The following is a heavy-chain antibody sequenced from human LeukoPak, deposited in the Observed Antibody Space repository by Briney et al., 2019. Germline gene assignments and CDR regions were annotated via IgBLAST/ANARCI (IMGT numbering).Heavy chain of an antibody. CDR1: GYSISNGYY. Sequence: SETLSLTCAVSGYSISNGYYWGWIRQPPGKGLEWIGSIYHSGSTYYNPSLKSRVTISVDTSKNQFSLKLSSVTAADTAVYYCAREADSGYDPSFDYWGQGTLVTVSS. D-gene: IGHD5-12*01. J-gene: IGHJ4*02. CDR2: IYHSGST. V-gene: IGHV4-38-2*02. CDR3: AREADSGYDPSFDY.